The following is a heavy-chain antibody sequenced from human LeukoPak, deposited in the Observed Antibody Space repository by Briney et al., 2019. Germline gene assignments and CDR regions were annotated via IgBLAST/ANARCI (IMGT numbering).Heavy chain of an antibody. J-gene: IGHJ4*02. CDR3: ARTDCSSTSCYAPFDY. D-gene: IGHD2-2*01. CDR2: INPSGGST. CDR1: GGTFSSYA. V-gene: IGHV1-46*01. Sequence: ASVKVSCKASGGTFSSYAISWVRQAPGQGLEWMGIINPSGGSTSYAQKFQGRVTMTRDTSTSTVHMELSSLRSEDTAVYYCARTDCSSTSCYAPFDYWGQGTLVTVSS.